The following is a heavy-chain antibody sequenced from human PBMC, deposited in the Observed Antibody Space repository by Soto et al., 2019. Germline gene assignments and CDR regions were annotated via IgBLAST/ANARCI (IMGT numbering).Heavy chain of an antibody. CDR1: GFTFSSYG. Sequence: ESGGGVVQPGRSLRLSCAASGFTFSSYGMHWVRQAPGKGLEWVAVIWYDGSNKYYADSVKGRFTISRDNSKNTLYLQMNSLRAEDTAVYYCARGRFGESSYYFDYWGQGTLVTVSS. D-gene: IGHD3-10*01. CDR3: ARGRFGESSYYFDY. J-gene: IGHJ4*02. V-gene: IGHV3-33*01. CDR2: IWYDGSNK.